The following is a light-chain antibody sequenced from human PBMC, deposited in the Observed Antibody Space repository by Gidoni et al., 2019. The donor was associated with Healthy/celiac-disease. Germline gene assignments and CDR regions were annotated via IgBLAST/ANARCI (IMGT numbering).Light chain of an antibody. CDR1: SSDVGGYNS. V-gene: IGLV2-14*01. J-gene: IGLJ1*01. Sequence: SALTQPASVSGSPGQSITISCTGTSSDVGGYNSVSLYQHHPGKAPKLMIYEVSNRTSGGSNRFSGSKSGNTASLTISGLQAEDEADYYCSSYTSSSTLVFGTGTKVTVL. CDR2: EVS. CDR3: SSYTSSSTLV.